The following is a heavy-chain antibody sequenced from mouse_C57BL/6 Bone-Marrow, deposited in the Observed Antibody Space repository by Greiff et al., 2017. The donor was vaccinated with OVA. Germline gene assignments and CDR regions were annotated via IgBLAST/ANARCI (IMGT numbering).Heavy chain of an antibody. CDR1: GYTFTSYW. Sequence: QVQLKQPGTELVKPGASVKLSCKASGYTFTSYWMHWVKQRPGQGLEWIGNINPSNGGTNYNEKFKSKATLTVDKSSSTAYMQLSSLTSEYAAVYYGGRGYYGSSYAMDYWGQGTSVTVSS. V-gene: IGHV1-53*01. J-gene: IGHJ4*01. CDR3: GRGYYGSSYAMDY. CDR2: INPSNGGT. D-gene: IGHD1-1*01.